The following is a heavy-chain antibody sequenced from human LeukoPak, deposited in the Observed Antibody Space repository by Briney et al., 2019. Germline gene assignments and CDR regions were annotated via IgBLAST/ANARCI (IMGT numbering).Heavy chain of an antibody. D-gene: IGHD2-15*01. Sequence: GASVKVSCKASGYTFTSYGISWVRQAPGQGLEWMGWISAYNGNTNYAQKFQGRVTITADKSTSTAYMGLSSLRSEDTAVYYCARVDCSGGSCYFYYYGMDVWGQGTTVTVSS. CDR3: ARVDCSGGSCYFYYYGMDV. J-gene: IGHJ6*02. CDR2: ISAYNGNT. V-gene: IGHV1-18*01. CDR1: GYTFTSYG.